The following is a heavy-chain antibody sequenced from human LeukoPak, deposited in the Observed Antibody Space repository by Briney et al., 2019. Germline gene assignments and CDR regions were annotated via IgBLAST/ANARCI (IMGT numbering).Heavy chain of an antibody. Sequence: GASVKVSCKASGYTFTSYGISWVRQAPGQGLEWMGWISAYNGNTNYAQKLQGRVTMTTDTSTSTAYMELRSLRSDDTAVYYCARLHDYSNYYYYYMDVWGKGTTVTVSS. CDR1: GYTFTSYG. CDR3: ARLHDYSNYYYYYMDV. CDR2: ISAYNGNT. V-gene: IGHV1-18*01. J-gene: IGHJ6*03. D-gene: IGHD4-11*01.